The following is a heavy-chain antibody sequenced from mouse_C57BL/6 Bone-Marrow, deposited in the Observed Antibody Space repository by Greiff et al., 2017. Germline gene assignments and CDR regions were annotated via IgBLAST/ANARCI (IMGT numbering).Heavy chain of an antibody. V-gene: IGHV5-4*03. D-gene: IGHD2-3*01. CDR2: ISDGGSYT. CDR3: ARWLLPDY. Sequence: DVKLVESGGGLVKPGGSLKLSCAASGFTFSSYAMSWVRQTPEKRLEWVATISDGGSYTYYPDNVKGRFTISRDNAKNNLYLQMSHLKSEDTAMYYCARWLLPDYWGQGTTLTVSS. CDR1: GFTFSSYA. J-gene: IGHJ2*01.